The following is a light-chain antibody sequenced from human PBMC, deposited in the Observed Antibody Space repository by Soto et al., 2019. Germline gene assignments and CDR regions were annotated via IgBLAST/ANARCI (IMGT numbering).Light chain of an antibody. Sequence: DIVMTQSPDSLAVSLGERATINCKSSQSVLYSSNNKNYLAWYQQKPGQPPKLLIYWASTRESGVPDRFSGSGSGTDFTLTISSLQAEDVAVYYCQQYYSTSYTFVQGTKREIK. CDR3: QQYYSTSYT. J-gene: IGKJ2*01. V-gene: IGKV4-1*01. CDR1: QSVLYSSNNKNY. CDR2: WAS.